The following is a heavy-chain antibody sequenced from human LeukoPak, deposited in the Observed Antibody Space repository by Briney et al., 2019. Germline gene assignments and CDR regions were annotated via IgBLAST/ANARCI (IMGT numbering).Heavy chain of an antibody. CDR2: IRSSGITT. CDR1: GFTVSSNE. J-gene: IGHJ4*02. D-gene: IGHD3-16*01. CDR3: VRVGNSLNYFDC. V-gene: IGHV3-48*03. Sequence: GGSLRLSCAASGFTVSSNEMNWVRQAPGKGLEWVSYIRSSGITTYCADSVKGRFTISRDNAKDSLYLQMNSLRAEDTAVYYCVRVGNSLNYFDCWGQGTLVTVSS.